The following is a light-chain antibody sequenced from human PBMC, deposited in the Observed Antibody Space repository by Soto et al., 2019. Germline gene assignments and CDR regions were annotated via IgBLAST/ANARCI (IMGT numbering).Light chain of an antibody. CDR1: QSISSW. CDR2: DAS. V-gene: IGKV1-5*01. CDR3: QQYNSYAYS. Sequence: DIQMTQSPSTLSASVGDRVTITCRASQSISSWLAWYQQKPGKAPKLLIYDASSLESGVPSRFSGSGSGTEFTLTISGLQPDDFATYYCQQYNSYAYSFGQGTKLESK. J-gene: IGKJ2*01.